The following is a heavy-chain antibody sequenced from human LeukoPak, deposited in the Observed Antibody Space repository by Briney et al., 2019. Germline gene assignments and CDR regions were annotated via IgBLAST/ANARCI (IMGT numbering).Heavy chain of an antibody. CDR3: AKTNGYYSD. V-gene: IGHV3-23*01. D-gene: IGHD3-22*01. CDR2: ISGSGGTT. J-gene: IGHJ4*02. CDR1: GFTFSSYG. Sequence: GGSLRLSCAASGFTFSSYGMNWVRQAPGKGLEWVSGISGSGGTTYYADSVRGRFTISRDNSKNSLSLQVSSLRAEDTAVYYCAKTNGYYSDWGQGTLVTVSS.